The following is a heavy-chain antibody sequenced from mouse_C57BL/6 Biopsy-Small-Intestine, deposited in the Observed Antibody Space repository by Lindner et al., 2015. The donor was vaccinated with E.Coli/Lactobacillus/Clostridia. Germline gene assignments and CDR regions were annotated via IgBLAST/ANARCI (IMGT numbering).Heavy chain of an antibody. CDR3: AKSLGGNFDY. D-gene: IGHD1-2*01. Sequence: VRLQESGAELARPGASVKLSCKASGYTFTSYGISWVKQRTGQGLEWIGEIYPRSGNTYYNEKFKGKATLTADKSSSTAYMELRSLTSEDSAVYFCAKSLGGNFDYWGHGTTLTVSS. J-gene: IGHJ2*01. CDR1: GYTFTSYG. CDR2: IYPRSGNT. V-gene: IGHV1-81*01.